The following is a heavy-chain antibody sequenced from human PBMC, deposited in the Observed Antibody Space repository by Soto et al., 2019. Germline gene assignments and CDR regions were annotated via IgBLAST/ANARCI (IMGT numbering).Heavy chain of an antibody. D-gene: IGHD3-22*01. J-gene: IGHJ6*02. CDR1: GDTFSSYA. Sequence: QVQLVQSGAAVKKPGSSVKVSCKASGDTFSSYAISWVRQAPGQGLEWMGGTIPIFGTANYAQKFQGRVTITADESTSTAYMELSSLRSEDTAVYYCARDGSGYRSRASPMDVWGQGTTVTVSS. CDR3: ARDGSGYRSRASPMDV. V-gene: IGHV1-69*01. CDR2: TIPIFGTA.